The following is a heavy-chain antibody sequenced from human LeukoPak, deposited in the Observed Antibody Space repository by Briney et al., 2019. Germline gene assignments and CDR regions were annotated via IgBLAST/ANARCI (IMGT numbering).Heavy chain of an antibody. D-gene: IGHD2-15*01. V-gene: IGHV1-69*13. CDR2: IIPIFGTA. CDR3: ASRYCSGGNCFSRDYYYYYMDV. CDR1: GGSFRHYG. Sequence: SVKVSCKASGGSFRHYGITWVRQAPGQRLEWMGGIIPIFGTANYAQKFQGRVTITADESTRTAYMELSSLRSEDTAVYYCASRYCSGGNCFSRDYYYYYMDVWGKGTTVTVSS. J-gene: IGHJ6*03.